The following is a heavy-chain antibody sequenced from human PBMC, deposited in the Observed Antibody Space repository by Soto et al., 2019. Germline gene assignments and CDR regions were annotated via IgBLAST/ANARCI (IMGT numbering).Heavy chain of an antibody. CDR2: ISAYNGNT. CDR1: GYTFTSYG. Sequence: ASVKVSCKASGYTFTSYGISWVRQAPGQGLEWMGWISAYNGNTNYAQKLQGRVTMTTDTSTSTAYMELRSLRSDDTAVYYCAIEDQLRPRFWFDLWGQGILVTVSS. D-gene: IGHD2-2*01. CDR3: AIEDQLRPRFWFDL. V-gene: IGHV1-18*04. J-gene: IGHJ5*02.